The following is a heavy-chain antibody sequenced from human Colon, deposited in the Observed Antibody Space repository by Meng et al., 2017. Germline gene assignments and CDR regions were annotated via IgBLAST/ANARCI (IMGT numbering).Heavy chain of an antibody. V-gene: IGHV3-66*02. J-gene: IGHJ3*02. CDR1: GFTVSSNY. CDR3: ARAALEMATLSAFDI. CDR2: IYSGGST. Sequence: GESLKISCAASGFTVSSNYMSWVRQAPGKGLEWVSVIYSGGSTYYADSVKGRFTISRDNSKNTLYLQMNSLRAEDTAVYYCARAALEMATLSAFDIWGQGKMVT. D-gene: IGHD5-24*01.